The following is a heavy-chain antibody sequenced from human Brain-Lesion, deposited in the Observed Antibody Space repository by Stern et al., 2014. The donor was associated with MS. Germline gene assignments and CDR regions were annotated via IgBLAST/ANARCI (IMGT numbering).Heavy chain of an antibody. CDR2: IFNSGST. D-gene: IGHD2-2*01. CDR1: GGSISSGGYY. CDR3: ARGRVVPGFQYYATDV. Sequence: QAQLQESGPGLVKPSQTLSLSCTVSGGSISSGGYYWSWIRQPAGKGLEWIGRIFNSGSTSYNPSLKGRVTISIQTSKNQFSLRLNSMTAADTAVYYCARGRVVPGFQYYATDVWGQGTTVIVSS. V-gene: IGHV4-61*02. J-gene: IGHJ6*02.